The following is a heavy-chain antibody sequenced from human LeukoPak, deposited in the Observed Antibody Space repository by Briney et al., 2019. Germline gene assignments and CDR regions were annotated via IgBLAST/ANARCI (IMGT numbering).Heavy chain of an antibody. CDR2: ISGSGGST. CDR1: GFTFSSYA. J-gene: IGHJ3*02. Sequence: PGGSLRLSCEASGFTFSSYAMSWVRQAPGKGLEWVSAISGSGGSTYYADSVKGRFTISRDNSKNTLYLQMNSLRAEDTAVYYCAKDGRITMIVVVSLEAFDIWGQGTMVTVSS. D-gene: IGHD3-22*01. V-gene: IGHV3-23*01. CDR3: AKDGRITMIVVVSLEAFDI.